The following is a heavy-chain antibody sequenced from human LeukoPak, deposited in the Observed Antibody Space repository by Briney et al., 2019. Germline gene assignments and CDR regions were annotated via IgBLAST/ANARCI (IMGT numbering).Heavy chain of an antibody. CDR1: GFSFSDYG. CDR2: IWYDGSIK. J-gene: IGHJ2*01. Sequence: GGSLRLSCAASGFSFSDYGVHWVRQAPGKGLEWVAVIWYDGSIKDYADSVKGRFTISRDNSRNTVYLQMNSLRAEDTAVYSCVKGFNWYFDLSGRGTLVTVSS. CDR3: VKGFNWYFDL. V-gene: IGHV3-33*06.